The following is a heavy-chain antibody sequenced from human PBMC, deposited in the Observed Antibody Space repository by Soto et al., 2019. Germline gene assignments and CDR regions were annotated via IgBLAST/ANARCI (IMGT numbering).Heavy chain of an antibody. CDR3: ATGAMSIADLKDQDAFHI. J-gene: IGHJ3*02. Sequence: ASVKVSCKASGYSFTSYGINWVRQAPGQGLEWMGWISPYGYTNYAQRLQGRFTMTTDRSTTTTYLELGRLRSDDTAVYYCATGAMSIADLKDQDAFHIWGQGTMVTVSS. CDR1: GYSFTSYG. D-gene: IGHD6-6*01. V-gene: IGHV1-18*01. CDR2: ISPYGYT.